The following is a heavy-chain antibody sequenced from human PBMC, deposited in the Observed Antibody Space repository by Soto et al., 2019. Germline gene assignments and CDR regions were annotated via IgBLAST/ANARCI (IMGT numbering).Heavy chain of an antibody. CDR2: ISGSGGSI. V-gene: IGHV3-23*01. D-gene: IGHD5-12*01. CDR1: GFTFSSYA. J-gene: IGHJ4*02. CDR3: AKDQCVATCPIDY. Sequence: GSLRLSCAASGFTFSSYAMSWVRQAPGKGLEWVSAISGSGGSIYYADSVKGRFTISRDNSKNTLYLQMNSLRAEDTAVYYCAKDQCVATCPIDYWGQGTLVTVSS.